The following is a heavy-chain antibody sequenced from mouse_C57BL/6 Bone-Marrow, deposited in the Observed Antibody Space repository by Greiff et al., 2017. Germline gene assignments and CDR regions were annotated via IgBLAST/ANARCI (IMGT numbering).Heavy chain of an antibody. CDR1: GYTFTSYW. CDR3: ARDYYSNNYYAMDY. D-gene: IGHD2-5*01. J-gene: IGHJ4*01. Sequence: QVQLQQPGAELVMPGASVKLSCKASGYTFTSYWMHWVKQRPGQGLEWIGEIDPSDSYTNYNQKFKGKSTLTVDKSSSTAYMQISSLTSEDSAVYYCARDYYSNNYYAMDYWGQGTSVTVSS. CDR2: IDPSDSYT. V-gene: IGHV1-69*01.